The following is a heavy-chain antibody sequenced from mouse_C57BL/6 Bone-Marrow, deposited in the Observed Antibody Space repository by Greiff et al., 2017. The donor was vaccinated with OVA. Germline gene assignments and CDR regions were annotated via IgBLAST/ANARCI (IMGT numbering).Heavy chain of an antibody. Sequence: VQLQQSGPELVKPGASVKISCKASGYSFTSYYIHWVKQRPGQGLEWIGWIYPGSGNTKYNEKFKGKATLTADTSSSTAYMQLSSLTSEDSAVYYCAGGYYGSSYEDYGDWGQGTTLTVST. CDR2: IYPGSGNT. V-gene: IGHV1-66*01. CDR1: GYSFTSYY. D-gene: IGHD1-1*01. CDR3: AGGYYGSSYEDYGD. J-gene: IGHJ2*01.